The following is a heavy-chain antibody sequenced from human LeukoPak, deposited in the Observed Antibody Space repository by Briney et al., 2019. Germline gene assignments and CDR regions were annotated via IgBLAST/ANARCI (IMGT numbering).Heavy chain of an antibody. CDR2: TYYRSKWYN. V-gene: IGHV6-1*01. J-gene: IGHJ6*02. D-gene: IGHD6-13*01. Sequence: SQTLSLTCAVSGDSVSSNSAAWNWIRQSPSRGLEWLGRTYYRSKWYNDYALSVKSRITINPDTSKNQFSLQLNSVTPEDTAVYYCARAGGMRQQLVLGYYYGMDVWGQGTTVTVSS. CDR3: ARAGGMRQQLVLGYYYGMDV. CDR1: GDSVSSNSAA.